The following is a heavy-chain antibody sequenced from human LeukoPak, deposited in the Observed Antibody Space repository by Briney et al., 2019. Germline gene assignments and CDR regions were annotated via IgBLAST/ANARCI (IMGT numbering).Heavy chain of an antibody. J-gene: IGHJ4*02. Sequence: GGSLRLSCAASGFIFSDYYMSWIRQAPGKGLEWVANIKQDGSEKYYVDSVKGRFTISRDNAKNSLYLQMNSLRAEDTAVYYCARDWSRFDYWGQGTLVTVSS. D-gene: IGHD6-6*01. V-gene: IGHV3-7*04. CDR2: IKQDGSEK. CDR3: ARDWSRFDY. CDR1: GFIFSDYY.